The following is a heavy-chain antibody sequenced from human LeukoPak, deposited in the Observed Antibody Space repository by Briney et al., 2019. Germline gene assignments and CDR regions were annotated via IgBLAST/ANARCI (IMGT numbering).Heavy chain of an antibody. CDR3: AGSSEGITMVRGVKLYGMDV. D-gene: IGHD3-10*01. J-gene: IGHJ6*04. Sequence: SETLSLTCAVYGGSFSGYYWSWIRQPPGKGLEWIGEINHSGSTNYNPSLKSRVTISADTSKNQFSLKLSSVTAADTAVYYCAGSSEGITMVRGVKLYGMDVWGKGTTVTVSS. CDR2: INHSGST. V-gene: IGHV4-34*01. CDR1: GGSFSGYY.